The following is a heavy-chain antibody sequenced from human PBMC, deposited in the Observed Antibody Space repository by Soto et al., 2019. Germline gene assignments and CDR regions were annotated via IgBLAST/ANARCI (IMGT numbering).Heavy chain of an antibody. D-gene: IGHD2-15*01. CDR1: GYTFTSYG. Sequence: ASVKVSCKASGYTFTSYGISWVRQAPGQGLEWMGWISAYNGNTNYAQKLQGRVTMTTDTSTSTAYMELRSLRSDDTAVYYCAICSGGSCYPNQIDFWGQGTLVTVSS. CDR3: AICSGGSCYPNQIDF. V-gene: IGHV1-18*01. J-gene: IGHJ4*02. CDR2: ISAYNGNT.